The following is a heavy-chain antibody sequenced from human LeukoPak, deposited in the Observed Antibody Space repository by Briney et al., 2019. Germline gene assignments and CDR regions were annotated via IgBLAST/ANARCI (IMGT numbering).Heavy chain of an antibody. V-gene: IGHV1-69*06. CDR3: ASQYWVPAAFYYAFNV. CDR2: IIPVFGTT. Sequence: SVKVSCKASGDTFSNYAISWVRQAPGQGLEWMGGIIPVFGTTNYAQKFQGRVTITADTYSTTSYMELSSLTSEDTAIYYCASQYWVPAAFYYAFNVWGKGTTVSVSS. CDR1: GDTFSNYA. D-gene: IGHD2-2*01. J-gene: IGHJ6*04.